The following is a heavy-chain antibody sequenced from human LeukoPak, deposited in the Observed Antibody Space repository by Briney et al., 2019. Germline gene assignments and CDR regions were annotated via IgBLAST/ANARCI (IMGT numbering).Heavy chain of an antibody. Sequence: PSETLSLTCTVPGGSISSYYWSWIRQPPGKGLEWIGYIYYSGSTNYNPSLKSRVTISVDTSMNQFSLKLSSVTAADTAVYYCARIYYYDSSGYSNWFDPWGQGTLVTVSS. CDR2: IYYSGST. V-gene: IGHV4-59*01. CDR1: GGSISSYY. J-gene: IGHJ5*02. CDR3: ARIYYYDSSGYSNWFDP. D-gene: IGHD3-22*01.